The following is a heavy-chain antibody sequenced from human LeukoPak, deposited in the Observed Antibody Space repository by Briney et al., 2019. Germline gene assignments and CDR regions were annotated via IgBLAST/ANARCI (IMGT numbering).Heavy chain of an antibody. J-gene: IGHJ5*02. CDR2: IYYTGGT. Sequence: PSETLSLTCTVSGGSISNYYWSWIRQPPGKGLEWIGYIYYTGGTNYNPSLKSRITTSVDTSKNQFSLKLRSVTPADTAVYYCAGDPSGSFFNWFDPWGQGTLVTVSS. D-gene: IGHD1-26*01. CDR3: AGDPSGSFFNWFDP. CDR1: GGSISNYY. V-gene: IGHV4-59*01.